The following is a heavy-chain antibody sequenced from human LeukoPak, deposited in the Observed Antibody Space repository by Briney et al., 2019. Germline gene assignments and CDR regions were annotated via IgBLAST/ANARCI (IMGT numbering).Heavy chain of an antibody. CDR1: GGSISSTSYY. V-gene: IGHV4-39*07. J-gene: IGHJ4*02. D-gene: IGHD6-13*01. CDR3: ARVAPACSSSCYEGPRELFDY. Sequence: SQTLSLTCTVSGGSISSTSYYWGWIRQPPGKGLEWIGSVYYSGSTYYNPSLKSRVTISVDTSKNQFSLKLSSVTAADTAVYYCARVAPACSSSCYEGPRELFDYWGQGTLVTVSS. CDR2: VYYSGST.